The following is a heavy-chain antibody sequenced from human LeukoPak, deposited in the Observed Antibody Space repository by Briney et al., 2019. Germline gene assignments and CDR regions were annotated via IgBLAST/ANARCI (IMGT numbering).Heavy chain of an antibody. CDR3: ARDLRWEPPGYYFDY. V-gene: IGHV1-2*02. CDR2: INPKSGDT. CDR1: GYTFSGYY. D-gene: IGHD1-26*01. Sequence: ASVKVSCKASGYTFSGYYFHWVRQAPGQGLEWMGWINPKSGDTDYAQKFQGRVTMTRDTSISTAYMELSRLTSDDTAIHYCARDLRWEPPGYYFDYWGQGTLVTVSS. J-gene: IGHJ4*02.